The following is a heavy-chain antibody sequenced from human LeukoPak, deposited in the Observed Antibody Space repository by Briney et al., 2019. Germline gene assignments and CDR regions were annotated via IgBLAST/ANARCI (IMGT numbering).Heavy chain of an antibody. J-gene: IGHJ4*02. D-gene: IGHD2-15*01. CDR1: GFTFDDYA. V-gene: IGHV3-9*01. Sequence: GRSLRLSCAASGFTFDDYAMHWVRQAPGKGLEWVSGISWNSGSIGYADSVKGRFTISRDNAKNSLYLQMNSLRAEDTAVYYCARVRDCSGGSCYGYFDYWGQGTLVTVSS. CDR2: ISWNSGSI. CDR3: ARVRDCSGGSCYGYFDY.